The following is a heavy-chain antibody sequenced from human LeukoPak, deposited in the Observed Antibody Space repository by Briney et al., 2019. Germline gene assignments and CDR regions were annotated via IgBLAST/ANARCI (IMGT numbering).Heavy chain of an antibody. J-gene: IGHJ4*02. CDR3: ARGRGWLIDC. CDR2: IKKDGSEK. D-gene: IGHD3-22*01. CDR1: GFTLSDYW. Sequence: GGSLRLSCAAAGFTLSDYWMSWVRQAPGKGLEWVANIKKDGSEKYYVDSVKGRFTISRDNAKNSLYLQMNSLRAEDTAVYYCARGRGWLIDCWGQGTLVTVSS. V-gene: IGHV3-7*01.